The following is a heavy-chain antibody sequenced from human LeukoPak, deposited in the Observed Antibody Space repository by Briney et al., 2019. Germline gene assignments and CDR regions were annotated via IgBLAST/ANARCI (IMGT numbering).Heavy chain of an antibody. Sequence: GGSLRLSCAASGFMFDDYGMSWVRQAPGKGLEWVCGINWNGGRTGYTDSVKGRFTISRDNAKNSLYLQMNSLRAEDTAVYYCAKSYYYDSSGYGFDYWGQGTLVTVSS. D-gene: IGHD3-22*01. CDR3: AKSYYYDSSGYGFDY. J-gene: IGHJ4*02. V-gene: IGHV3-20*04. CDR2: INWNGGRT. CDR1: GFMFDDYG.